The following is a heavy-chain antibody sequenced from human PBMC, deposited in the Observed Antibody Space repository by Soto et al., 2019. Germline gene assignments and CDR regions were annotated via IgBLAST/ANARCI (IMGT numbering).Heavy chain of an antibody. CDR2: IIPIFGTA. Sequence: QVQLVQSGAEVKKPGSSVKVSCKASGGTFSSYAISWVRQAPGQGLEWMGGIIPIFGTANYAQKFQGRVTITADESTSTAYMELSSLRSEDTAVYYCARAGDYGGTYYFDYWGQGTLVTGSS. J-gene: IGHJ4*02. CDR1: GGTFSSYA. CDR3: ARAGDYGGTYYFDY. D-gene: IGHD4-17*01. V-gene: IGHV1-69*01.